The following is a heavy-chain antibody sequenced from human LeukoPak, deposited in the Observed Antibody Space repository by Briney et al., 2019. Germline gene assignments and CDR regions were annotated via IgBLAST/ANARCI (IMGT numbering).Heavy chain of an antibody. CDR1: GYTFTNYC. J-gene: IGHJ4*02. Sequence: ASVNVSCKSSGYTFTNYCMHWVRQGAGQGRESMGIINPCGGSTSLAQKCQGRVTMTRDTSTSIVYLELSRLRSEDTPVYYCARRGSSWQPDEWGQGTLHTVSS. D-gene: IGHD6-13*01. CDR2: INPCGGST. V-gene: IGHV1-46*01. CDR3: ARRGSSWQPDE.